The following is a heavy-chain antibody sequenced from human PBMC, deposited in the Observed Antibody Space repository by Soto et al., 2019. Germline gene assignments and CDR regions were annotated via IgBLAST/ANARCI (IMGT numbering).Heavy chain of an antibody. J-gene: IGHJ6*02. Sequence: SETLSLTCAVYGGSFSGYYWSWIRQPPGKGLEWIGEINHSGSTNYNPSLKSRVTISVDTSKNQFSLKLSSVTAADTAVYYCAGGVLRYFAYSIKAPYYYYGMDVWGQGTTVTVSS. CDR3: AGGVLRYFAYSIKAPYYYYGMDV. CDR2: INHSGST. V-gene: IGHV4-34*01. CDR1: GGSFSGYY. D-gene: IGHD3-9*01.